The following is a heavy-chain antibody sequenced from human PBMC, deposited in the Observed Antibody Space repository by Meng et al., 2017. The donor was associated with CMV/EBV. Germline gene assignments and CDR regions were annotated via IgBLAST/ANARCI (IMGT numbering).Heavy chain of an antibody. CDR3: ARVFAPNYDFWSGQRFDP. J-gene: IGHJ5*02. D-gene: IGHD3-3*01. V-gene: IGHV1-69*01. CDR2: IIPIFGTA. Sequence: TFSSYAISWVRQAPGQGLEWMGGIIPIFGTANYAQKFQGRVTITADESTSTAYMELSSLRSEDTAVYYCARVFAPNYDFWSGQRFDPWGQGTLVTVSS. CDR1: TFSSYA.